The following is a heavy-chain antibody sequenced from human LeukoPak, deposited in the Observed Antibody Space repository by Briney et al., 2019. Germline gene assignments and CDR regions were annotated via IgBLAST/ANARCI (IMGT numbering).Heavy chain of an antibody. CDR2: IIPIFGTA. Sequence: ASVKVSCKASGYTFTSYYMHWVRQAPGQGLEWMGGIIPIFGTANYAQKFQGRVTITADESTSTAYMELSSLRSEDTAVYYCARGGVASYYYYGMDVWGQGTTVTVSS. CDR1: GYTFTSYY. CDR3: ARGGVASYYYYGMDV. D-gene: IGHD1-26*01. J-gene: IGHJ6*02. V-gene: IGHV1-69*13.